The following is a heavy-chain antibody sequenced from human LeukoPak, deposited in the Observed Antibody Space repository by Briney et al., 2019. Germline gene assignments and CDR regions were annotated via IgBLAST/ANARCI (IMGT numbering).Heavy chain of an antibody. CDR1: GYTFTSYD. Sequence: SVKVSCKASGYTFTSYDINWVRQAPGQGLEWMGRIIPIFGTANYAQKFQGRVTITTDESTSTAYMELSSLRSEDTAVYYCARHPRATVTMGPYFDYWGQGTLVTVSS. J-gene: IGHJ4*02. D-gene: IGHD4-17*01. V-gene: IGHV1-69*05. CDR2: IIPIFGTA. CDR3: ARHPRATVTMGPYFDY.